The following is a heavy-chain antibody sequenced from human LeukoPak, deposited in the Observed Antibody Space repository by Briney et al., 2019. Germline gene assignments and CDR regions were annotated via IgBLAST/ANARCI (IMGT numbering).Heavy chain of an antibody. CDR1: GGSISSYY. CDR2: IYYSGST. D-gene: IGHD1-26*01. J-gene: IGHJ4*02. V-gene: IGHV4-59*01. Sequence: PSETLSLTCTVSGGSISSYYWSWIRQPPGKGLEWIGYIYYSGSTNYNPSLKSRVTISVDTSKNQFSLKLSSVTAADTAVYYCARLDSGSSLGHWGQGTLATVSS. CDR3: ARLDSGSSLGH.